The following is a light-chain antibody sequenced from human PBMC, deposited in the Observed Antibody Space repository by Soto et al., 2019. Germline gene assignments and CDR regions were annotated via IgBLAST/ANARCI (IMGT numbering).Light chain of an antibody. CDR3: QQYNSYSET. CDR2: DAS. CDR1: QSVSGW. V-gene: IGKV1-5*01. J-gene: IGKJ1*01. Sequence: DIPMTQSPSTPSASVGDTVTLTFRASQSVSGWLAWYQQKPGEAPKLLIYDASALPRGVPSRFSGSGSGTEFTLTISSLQPDDFATYYCQQYNSYSETFGQGTKVDIK.